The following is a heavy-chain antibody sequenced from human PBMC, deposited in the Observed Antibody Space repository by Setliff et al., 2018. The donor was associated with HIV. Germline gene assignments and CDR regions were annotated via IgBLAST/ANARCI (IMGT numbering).Heavy chain of an antibody. J-gene: IGHJ4*02. CDR3: AKGAGFYGDYTFDH. D-gene: IGHD4-17*01. Sequence: KPSDTLSLTCTVSGASITSHYWSWIRQSPGRELEWIGYIYSTGSTNYNPSLQSRVTISMVASRNQFSLKVTSVTAADTAVYYCAKGAGFYGDYTFDHWGQGRQVTVSS. CDR1: GASITSHY. V-gene: IGHV4-59*07. CDR2: IYSTGST.